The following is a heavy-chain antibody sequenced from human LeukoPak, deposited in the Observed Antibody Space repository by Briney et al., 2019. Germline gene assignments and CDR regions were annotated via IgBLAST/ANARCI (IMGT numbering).Heavy chain of an antibody. CDR2: INGDGSST. J-gene: IGHJ4*02. Sequence: GGSLRLSCAASGFTFSSYWMHWVRQAPGKGLVWVSRINGDGSSTRYADSVKGRFTISRDNARNTLYLQMNSLRAEDTAVYYCARSLDGSFDYWGLGTLVTVSS. CDR1: GFTFSSYW. CDR3: ARSLDGSFDY. V-gene: IGHV3-74*01. D-gene: IGHD1-14*01.